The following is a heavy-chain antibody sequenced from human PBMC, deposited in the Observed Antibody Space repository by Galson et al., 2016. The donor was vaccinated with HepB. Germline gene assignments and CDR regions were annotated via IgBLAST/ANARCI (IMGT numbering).Heavy chain of an antibody. D-gene: IGHD3-3*01. CDR3: TTGQWGYDFWSGHSGC. CDR1: GFTFSSAW. Sequence: SLRLSCAVSGFTFSSAWMNWVRQAPGEGLEWVGRIKSKTDGGTTDYAAPVKGRFTISRDDSKNTLDLQMNNLKSEDTAVYYCTTGQWGYDFWSGHSGCWGQGTLVTVSS. J-gene: IGHJ4*02. V-gene: IGHV3-15*07. CDR2: IKSKTDGGTT.